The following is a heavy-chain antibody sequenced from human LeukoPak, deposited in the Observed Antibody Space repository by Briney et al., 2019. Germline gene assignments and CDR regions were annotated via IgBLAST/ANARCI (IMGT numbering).Heavy chain of an antibody. V-gene: IGHV4-59*08. D-gene: IGHD6-6*01. CDR2: IYYSGST. J-gene: IGHJ6*02. CDR3: AGTSSSFFKPLNYYGMDV. Sequence: PSETLSLTCTVFGGSISSYYWSWIRQPPGKGLEWIGYIYYSGSTNYNPSLKSRVTISVDTSKNQFSLKLSSVTAADTAVYYCAGTSSSFFKPLNYYGMDVWGQGTTVTVSS. CDR1: GGSISSYY.